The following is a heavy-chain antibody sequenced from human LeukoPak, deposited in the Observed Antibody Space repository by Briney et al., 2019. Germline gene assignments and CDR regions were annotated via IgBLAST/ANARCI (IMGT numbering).Heavy chain of an antibody. CDR3: ARGDSVSFSFDY. V-gene: IGHV1-69*05. D-gene: IGHD5/OR15-5a*01. Sequence: ASGKVSCKASGGTFSSYAISWVRPAPGRGLEWVGGIISIFGTANYAQKFQGRVRITTDEPTSTAYVELSSLRSEETAVYYCARGDSVSFSFDYWGQGTLVTVSS. CDR2: IISIFGTA. J-gene: IGHJ4*02. CDR1: GGTFSSYA.